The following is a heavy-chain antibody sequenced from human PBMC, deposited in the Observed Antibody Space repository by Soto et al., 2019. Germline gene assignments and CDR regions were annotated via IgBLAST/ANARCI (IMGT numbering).Heavy chain of an antibody. CDR1: GFTFSSYA. CDR3: AKDLSSSWYPQY. CDR2: ISGSGNTT. V-gene: IGHV3-23*01. Sequence: EVQLLESGGGWVQPGGSLRLSCAASGFTFSSYAMTWVRRAPGKGLEWVSAISGSGNTTYYADSVKGRFTISRDSSKNTLYLQMNSLRAEDTAVYFCAKDLSSSWYPQYWGQGTLVTVSS. D-gene: IGHD6-13*01. J-gene: IGHJ4*02.